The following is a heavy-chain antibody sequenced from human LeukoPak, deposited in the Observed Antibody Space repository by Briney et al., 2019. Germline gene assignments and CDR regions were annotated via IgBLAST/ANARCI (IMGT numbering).Heavy chain of an antibody. CDR3: ARAGYTSAWYYFDY. Sequence: ASAKVSCKASGYTFTGYYIHWVRQTPGQGLEWMGWINPNTGGTNYAQEFQGRVTLTTDTSISTAYMELSRLRSDDTAVYYCARAGYTSAWYYFDYWGQGTLVTVSS. J-gene: IGHJ4*02. D-gene: IGHD6-13*01. V-gene: IGHV1-2*02. CDR1: GYTFTGYY. CDR2: INPNTGGT.